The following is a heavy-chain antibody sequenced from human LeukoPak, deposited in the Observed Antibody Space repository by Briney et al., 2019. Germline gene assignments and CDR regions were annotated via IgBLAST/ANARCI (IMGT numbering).Heavy chain of an antibody. CDR2: IYTSGST. CDR1: GGSISSYY. D-gene: IGHD1-26*01. CDR3: ARAGYIVGATLFDY. Sequence: SETLSLTCPVSGGSISSYYWSWIRQPAGKGLEWIGRIYTSGSTNYNPSLKSRVTMSVDTSKNQFSLKLSSVTAADTAVYYCARAGYIVGATLFDYWGQGTLVTVSS. V-gene: IGHV4-4*07. J-gene: IGHJ4*02.